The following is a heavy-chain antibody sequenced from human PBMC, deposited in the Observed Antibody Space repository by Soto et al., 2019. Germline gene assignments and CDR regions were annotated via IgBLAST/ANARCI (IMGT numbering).Heavy chain of an antibody. J-gene: IGHJ4*02. CDR1: GGSISSGGYY. Sequence: QVQLQESGPGLVKPSQTLSLTCTVSGGSISSGGYYWSGIRQHPGKGLEWVGYIYYSGSTYYNPSLKSRVTISVDTSKTQFSLKLSSVTAADTAVYYCARDVGYYGSGSYASGFDYWGQGTLVTVSS. CDR3: ARDVGYYGSGSYASGFDY. V-gene: IGHV4-31*03. CDR2: IYYSGST. D-gene: IGHD3-10*01.